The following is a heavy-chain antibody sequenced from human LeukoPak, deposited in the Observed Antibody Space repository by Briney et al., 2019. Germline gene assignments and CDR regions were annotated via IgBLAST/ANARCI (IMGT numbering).Heavy chain of an antibody. CDR2: IYHSGST. Sequence: PSETLSLTCAVSGGSISSSNWWSWVRQPPGKGLEWIGEIYHSGSTNYNPSLKSRVTISVDKSKNQFPLKLSSVTAADTAVYYCARDFVQHYYGSGSYWFDPWGQGTLVTVSS. CDR3: ARDFVQHYYGSGSYWFDP. J-gene: IGHJ5*02. V-gene: IGHV4-4*02. CDR1: GGSISSSNW. D-gene: IGHD3-10*01.